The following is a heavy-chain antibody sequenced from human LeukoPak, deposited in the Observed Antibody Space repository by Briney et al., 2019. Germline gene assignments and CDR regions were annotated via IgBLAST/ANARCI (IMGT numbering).Heavy chain of an antibody. J-gene: IGHJ4*02. CDR3: ARVGYCSSTSCYWALDY. D-gene: IGHD2-2*03. Sequence: ASVTVSCKASGYTFTSYYMHWVRQAPGQGLEWMGIINPSGGSTSYAQKFQGRVTMTRDMSTSTVYMELSSLRSEDTAVYYCARVGYCSSTSCYWALDYWGQGTLVTVSS. CDR1: GYTFTSYY. V-gene: IGHV1-46*01. CDR2: INPSGGST.